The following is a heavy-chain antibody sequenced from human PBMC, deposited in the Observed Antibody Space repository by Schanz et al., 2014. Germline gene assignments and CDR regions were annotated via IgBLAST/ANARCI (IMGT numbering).Heavy chain of an antibody. V-gene: IGHV3-21*01. Sequence: EVQLVESGGGLVKPGDSLRLSCAASGFTFSSYTMKWVRQAPGKGLEWVSSISSTSTYLYYADSVKGRFTISRDSARNSLYLEMNSLRAEDTAVYYCASGHWELRYWGQGAVVIVSS. CDR3: ASGHWELRY. D-gene: IGHD1-7*01. J-gene: IGHJ4*02. CDR1: GFTFSSYT. CDR2: ISSTSTYL.